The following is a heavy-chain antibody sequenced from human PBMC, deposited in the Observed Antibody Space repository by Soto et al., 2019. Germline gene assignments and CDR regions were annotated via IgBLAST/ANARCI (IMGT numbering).Heavy chain of an antibody. Sequence: QVLLQESGPGLVQPSQTLSLTCTVSGGSISSSNYYWSWIRQPPGKGLEWIGYIYYSGSTYYNPSLKSRRTISVDTSKNQFSPKLNSVTAADTTVYYCARENSGYDPTGSFDYWGQGTLVPVSS. CDR2: IYYSGST. CDR3: ARENSGYDPTGSFDY. CDR1: GGSISSSNYY. J-gene: IGHJ4*02. D-gene: IGHD5-12*01. V-gene: IGHV4-30-4*01.